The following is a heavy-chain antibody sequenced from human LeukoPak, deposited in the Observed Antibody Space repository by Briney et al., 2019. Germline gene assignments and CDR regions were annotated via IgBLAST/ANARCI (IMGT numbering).Heavy chain of an antibody. V-gene: IGHV3-30*02. CDR2: IRYDGANQ. Sequence: PGGSLRLSCAASGFTFSDYGMHWVRQAPGTGLEGVAFIRYDGANQYYTDSVKGRFTISRDNSKNTLYLQMNNLTPEDTAVYYCAGPDRYYYDSSGYPGYWGQGTLVTVSS. J-gene: IGHJ4*02. CDR3: AGPDRYYYDSSGYPGY. CDR1: GFTFSDYG. D-gene: IGHD3-22*01.